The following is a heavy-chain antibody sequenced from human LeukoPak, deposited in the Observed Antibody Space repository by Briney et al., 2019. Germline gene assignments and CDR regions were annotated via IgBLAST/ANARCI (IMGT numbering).Heavy chain of an antibody. CDR1: GFTFKGYW. D-gene: IGHD5-18*01. CDR2: IQQNGGEK. Sequence: GGSLRLSCAASGFTFKGYWMSWVRQAPGKGLEWVANIQQNGGEKKYVDSVKGRFTISRDNAKNSLYLQMDSLRAEDTAVYYCVRLRYTYGKNFDCWGQGTLVTVSS. J-gene: IGHJ4*02. V-gene: IGHV3-7*01. CDR3: VRLRYTYGKNFDC.